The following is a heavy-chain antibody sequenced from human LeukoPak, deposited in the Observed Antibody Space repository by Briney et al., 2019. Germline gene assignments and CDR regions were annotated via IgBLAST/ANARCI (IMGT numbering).Heavy chain of an antibody. D-gene: IGHD1-1*01. J-gene: IGHJ3*02. V-gene: IGHV3-21*01. CDR2: ISSSSSYI. CDR1: GFTFSSYS. CDR3: AAALTSHAFDI. Sequence: GGSLRLSCAASGFTFSSYSMNWVRQAPGKGLEWVSSISSSSSYIHYADSVKGRFTISRDNAKNSLYLQMNSLRAEDTAVYYCAAALTSHAFDIWGQGTMVTVSS.